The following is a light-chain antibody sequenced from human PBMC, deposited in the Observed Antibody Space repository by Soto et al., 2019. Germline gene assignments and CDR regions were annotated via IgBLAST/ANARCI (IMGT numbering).Light chain of an antibody. J-gene: IGKJ1*01. CDR3: QHYGGSPWT. CDR1: QSVSSS. V-gene: IGKV3-20*01. Sequence: EIVLTQFPGTLSLSPGERATLSCRASQSVSSSLAWYQQKPGQAPRLLIYDASSRATGIPDSFSGSGSGTEFTLTISRLEPEDFAVYYCQHYGGSPWTFGQGTKVEIK. CDR2: DAS.